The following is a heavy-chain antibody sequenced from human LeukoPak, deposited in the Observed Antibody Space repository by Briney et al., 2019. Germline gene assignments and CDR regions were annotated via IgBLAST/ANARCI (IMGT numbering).Heavy chain of an antibody. CDR3: ASARGRDGYDY. CDR2: INSDGSST. J-gene: IGHJ4*02. Sequence: GGSLRLSCAASGFTFSSYWMHWVRQAPGKGLVWVSRINSDGSSTSYADSVKGRFTISRDTAKNTLYLQMNSLRAEDTAVYYCASARGRDGYDYWGQGTLVTVSS. V-gene: IGHV3-74*01. CDR1: GFTFSSYW. D-gene: IGHD5-24*01.